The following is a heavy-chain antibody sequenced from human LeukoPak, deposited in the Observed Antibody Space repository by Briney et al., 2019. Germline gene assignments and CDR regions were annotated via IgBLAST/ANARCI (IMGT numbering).Heavy chain of an antibody. Sequence: GGSLRLSCAASGITFSNAWMSWVRQAPGKGLEWVGHVKSKTDGGTTDYAAPVKGRFTISRDDSKNTLYLQMNSLKTEDTAVYYCNFGRWELLYYFDYWGQGTLVTISS. V-gene: IGHV3-15*01. CDR2: VKSKTDGGTT. CDR1: GITFSNAW. CDR3: NFGRWELLYYFDY. D-gene: IGHD1-26*01. J-gene: IGHJ4*02.